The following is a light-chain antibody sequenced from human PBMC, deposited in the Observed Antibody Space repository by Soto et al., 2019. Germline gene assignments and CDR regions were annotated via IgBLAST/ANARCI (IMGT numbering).Light chain of an antibody. Sequence: QSVLTQPASVSGSPGQSITISCTGTSSDVGGYKYVSWYQQHPDKAPKLIIYDVTNRPSGISNRFSGSKSGNTASLTISGLQAEDEADYYCSSYTSSSSYVFGTGTQLTVL. CDR1: SSDVGGYKY. V-gene: IGLV2-14*01. CDR3: SSYTSSSSYV. J-gene: IGLJ1*01. CDR2: DVT.